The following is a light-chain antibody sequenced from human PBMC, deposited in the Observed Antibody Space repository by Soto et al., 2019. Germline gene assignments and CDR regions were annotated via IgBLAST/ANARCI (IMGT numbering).Light chain of an antibody. CDR3: SSYTSSSTPYV. J-gene: IGLJ1*01. CDR1: SSDVGGYNY. V-gene: IGLV2-14*01. Sequence: QSALTQPAPVSGSPGQSITISCTGTSSDVGGYNYVSWYQQHPGKAPKLMIYHVSNRPSGVSNRFSGSKSGNTASLTISGLQAEDEADYYCSSYTSSSTPYVFGTGTKLTVL. CDR2: HVS.